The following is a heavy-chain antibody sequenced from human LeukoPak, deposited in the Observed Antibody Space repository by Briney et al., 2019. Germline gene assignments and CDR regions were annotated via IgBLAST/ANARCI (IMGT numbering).Heavy chain of an antibody. Sequence: PSETLSLTCTVSGGSISSYYWSWIWQPPGKGLEWIGYIYYSGSTNYNPSLKSRVTISVDTSKNQFSLKLSSVTAADTAVYYCARAAYYDYVWGSYPSSLDVWGQGTTVTVSS. V-gene: IGHV4-59*01. CDR2: IYYSGST. D-gene: IGHD3-16*02. CDR3: ARAAYYDYVWGSYPSSLDV. CDR1: GGSISSYY. J-gene: IGHJ6*02.